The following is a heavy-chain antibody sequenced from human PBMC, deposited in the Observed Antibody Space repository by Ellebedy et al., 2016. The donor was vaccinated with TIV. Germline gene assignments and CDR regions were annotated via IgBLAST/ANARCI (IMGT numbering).Heavy chain of an antibody. J-gene: IGHJ6*02. V-gene: IGHV3-21*01. CDR2: ISSSSYI. CDR1: GFTFSSYS. D-gene: IGHD4-23*01. Sequence: GGSLRLSCAASGFTFSSYSMNWVRQAPGKGLEWVSSISSSSYIYYADSLKGRFTISRDNAKNSLYLQMNSLRAEDTAVYYCARDRWTLADYGMDVWGQGTTVTVSS. CDR3: ARDRWTLADYGMDV.